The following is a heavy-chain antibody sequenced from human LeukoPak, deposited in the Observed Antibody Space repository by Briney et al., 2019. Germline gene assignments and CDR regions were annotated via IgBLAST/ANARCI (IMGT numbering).Heavy chain of an antibody. CDR2: IKSNNDGGTA. Sequence: PGGSLILSCAASGFSFSNAWMDWVRQAPGKGLEWVGRIKSNNDGGTADLPAPVKDRFTISRDDSRDTLYLQMDSLITEDTAVYYCARENRHSSDRYGAFDIWGQGTMVTVSS. D-gene: IGHD6-19*01. V-gene: IGHV3-15*01. J-gene: IGHJ3*02. CDR1: GFSFSNAW. CDR3: ARENRHSSDRYGAFDI.